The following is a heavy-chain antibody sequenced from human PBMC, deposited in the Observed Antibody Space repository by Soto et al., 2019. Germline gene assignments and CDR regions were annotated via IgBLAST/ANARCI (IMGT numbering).Heavy chain of an antibody. Sequence: PSETLSLTCAVSGDSITSIYHWAWIRQPPGRGLEWVASIYHTGDTHYNPSLRSQVSMSVDTSKNHFSLRLTYLTSADTAVYFCARDTNSLDLWGQGILVTVSS. D-gene: IGHD2-8*01. CDR2: IYHTGDT. CDR3: ARDTNSLDL. J-gene: IGHJ5*02. V-gene: IGHV4-38-2*02. CDR1: GDSITSIYH.